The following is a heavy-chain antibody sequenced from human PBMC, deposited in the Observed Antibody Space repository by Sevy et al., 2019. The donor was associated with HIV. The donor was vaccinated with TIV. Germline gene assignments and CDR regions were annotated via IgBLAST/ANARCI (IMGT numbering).Heavy chain of an antibody. D-gene: IGHD3-10*01. Sequence: SETLSLTCTVSGVSISSSSYDWGWIRQPPGKGLEWIASFFFTGSTYYNPSLKSRVTISVDTSNNQFSLKLNSVIAADTALYYCARQGGLVDRAFDYWGQGTLVTVSS. V-gene: IGHV4-39*01. J-gene: IGHJ4*02. CDR1: GVSISSSSYD. CDR3: ARQGGLVDRAFDY. CDR2: FFFTGST.